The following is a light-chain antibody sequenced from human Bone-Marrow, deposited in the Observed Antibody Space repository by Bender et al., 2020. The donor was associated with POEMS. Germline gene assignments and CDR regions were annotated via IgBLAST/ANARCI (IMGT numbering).Light chain of an antibody. Sequence: QLVVTQSPSASASLGASVRLTCTLSNGHSTYAVAWHQQQPGKGPRYLMKLSSDGRHSKGDGIPDRFSGSSSGSERYLTISSLQSEDAGDYYCQTWDTGHVVFCGGTKLTVL. V-gene: IGLV4-69*02. CDR2: LSSDGRH. CDR1: NGHSTYA. CDR3: QTWDTGHVV. J-gene: IGLJ2*01.